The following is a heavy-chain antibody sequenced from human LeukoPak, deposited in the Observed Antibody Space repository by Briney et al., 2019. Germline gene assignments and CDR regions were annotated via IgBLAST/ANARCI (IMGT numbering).Heavy chain of an antibody. CDR3: ARDLGPYGDYDSALDY. J-gene: IGHJ4*02. V-gene: IGHV3-21*01. D-gene: IGHD4-17*01. CDR1: GFTFSSYS. Sequence: PGGSLRLSCAASGFTFSSYSMNWVRQAPGKGLEWVSSISSSSSYIYYADSVKGRFTISRDNAKNSLYLQMNSLRAEDTAVYYCARDLGPYGDYDSALDYWGQGTLVTVSS. CDR2: ISSSSSYI.